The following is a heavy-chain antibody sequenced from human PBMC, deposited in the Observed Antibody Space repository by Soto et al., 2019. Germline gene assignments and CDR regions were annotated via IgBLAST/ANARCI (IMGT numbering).Heavy chain of an antibody. CDR3: ARDARTGYYPRPQDY. CDR1: GFTFSSYS. J-gene: IGHJ4*02. Sequence: GGSLILSCAASGFTFSSYSMNWVRQAPGKGLEWVSSISSSSSYIYYADSVKGRFTISRDNAKNSLYLQMNSLRAEDTAVYYCARDARTGYYPRPQDYWGQGTLVTVSS. D-gene: IGHD3-9*01. V-gene: IGHV3-21*01. CDR2: ISSSSSYI.